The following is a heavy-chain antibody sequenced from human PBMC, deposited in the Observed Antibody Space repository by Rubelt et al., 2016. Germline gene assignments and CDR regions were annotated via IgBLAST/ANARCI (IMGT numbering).Heavy chain of an antibody. CDR2: IIPILGIA. D-gene: IGHD1-20*01. J-gene: IGHJ4*02. Sequence: QVQLVQSGAEVKKPGSSVKVSCKASGGTFSSYAISWVRQAPGQGLEWMGGIIPILGIANYAQKFQGRVTITADKSTRTTYMELSSLRSEDTAVYYCARDARITGTYYFDYWGQGTLVTVSS. CDR1: GGTFSSYA. V-gene: IGHV1-69*10. CDR3: ARDARITGTYYFDY.